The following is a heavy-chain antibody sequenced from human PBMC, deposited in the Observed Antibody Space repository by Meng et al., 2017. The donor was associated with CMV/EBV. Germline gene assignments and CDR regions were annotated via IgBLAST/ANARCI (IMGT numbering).Heavy chain of an antibody. CDR3: AVIGYKEWDY. CDR1: GGSISSSSYY. D-gene: IGHD5-24*01. CDR2: IYYSGST. Sequence: SETLSLTCTVSGGSISSSSYYWGRIRQPPGKGLEWIGSIYYSGSTYYNPSLNSLVTISVDTSKNQFSMKQSAVTAADTAVYYCAVIGYKEWDYWGQGTLVTVSS. V-gene: IGHV4-39*07. J-gene: IGHJ4*02.